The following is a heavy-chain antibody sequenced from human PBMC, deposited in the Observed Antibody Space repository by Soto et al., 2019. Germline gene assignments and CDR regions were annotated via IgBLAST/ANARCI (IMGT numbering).Heavy chain of an antibody. D-gene: IGHD2-15*01. CDR2: INPNSGDT. CDR1: GYTFIDYY. Sequence: GASEKVSCKSSGYTFIDYYIHWVRQAPGQGLEWMGWINPNSGDTNYAQNFQGRVTMTRDTSITTAYMELSSLRSDDTAVYYCARSGNPNFAYWGQGTLVTVSS. V-gene: IGHV1-2*02. J-gene: IGHJ4*02. CDR3: ARSGNPNFAY.